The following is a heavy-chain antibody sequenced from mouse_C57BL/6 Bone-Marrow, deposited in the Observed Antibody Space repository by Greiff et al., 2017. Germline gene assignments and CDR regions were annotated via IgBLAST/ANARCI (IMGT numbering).Heavy chain of an antibody. CDR2: IWSGGST. J-gene: IGHJ4*01. Sequence: QVQLKESGPGLVQPSQSLSITCTVSGFSLTSYGVHWVRQSPGKGLEWLGVIWSGGSTDYNAAFISRLSISKDNSKSQVFFKMNSLQADDTAIYYCARKGGTSRNYYAMDYWGHGTSATVSS. D-gene: IGHD2-1*01. CDR3: ARKGGTSRNYYAMDY. V-gene: IGHV2-2*01. CDR1: GFSLTSYG.